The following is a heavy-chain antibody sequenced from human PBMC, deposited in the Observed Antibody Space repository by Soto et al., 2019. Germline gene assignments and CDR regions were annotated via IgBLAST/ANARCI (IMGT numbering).Heavy chain of an antibody. CDR3: ARDSDSSSSYYYYGMDV. D-gene: IGHD6-6*01. Sequence: QVQLVQSGAEVKKPGSSVKVSCKASGGTFSSYAISWVRQAPGQGLEWMGGIIPIFGTANYAQKLQGRVTITADESTSTAYMELSSLRSEDTAVYYCARDSDSSSSYYYYGMDVWGQGTTATVSS. V-gene: IGHV1-69*12. CDR1: GGTFSSYA. CDR2: IIPIFGTA. J-gene: IGHJ6*02.